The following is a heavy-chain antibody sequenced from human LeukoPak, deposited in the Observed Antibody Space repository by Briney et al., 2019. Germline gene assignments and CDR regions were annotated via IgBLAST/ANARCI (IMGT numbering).Heavy chain of an antibody. D-gene: IGHD3-22*01. V-gene: IGHV3-30*18. CDR2: ISYDGSNK. CDR1: GFTFSGYG. CDR3: AKERLLTHFDY. Sequence: PGGSLRLSCAASGFTFSGYGMHWVRQAPGKGLEWVAVISYDGSNKYYADSVKGRFTISRDNSKNTLYLQMNSLRAEDTAVYYCAKERLLTHFDYWGQGTLVTVSS. J-gene: IGHJ4*02.